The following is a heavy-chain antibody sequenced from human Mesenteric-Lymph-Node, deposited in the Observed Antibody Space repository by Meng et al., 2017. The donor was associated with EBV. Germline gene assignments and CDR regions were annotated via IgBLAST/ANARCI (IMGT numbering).Heavy chain of an antibody. CDR1: GFTFSDYY. Sequence: QVQWVEVGGGFDRPGGSLRVSCAASGFTFSDYYMIWIRQAPGKGLEGVSHISERGSRVFYADSVQGRFTISRDNAKNSLYLQMNSLRAEDTAVYYCARRIAAGNIDYWGQGTLVTVSS. CDR3: ARRIAAGNIDY. D-gene: IGHD6-13*01. V-gene: IGHV3-11*01. J-gene: IGHJ4*02. CDR2: ISERGSRV.